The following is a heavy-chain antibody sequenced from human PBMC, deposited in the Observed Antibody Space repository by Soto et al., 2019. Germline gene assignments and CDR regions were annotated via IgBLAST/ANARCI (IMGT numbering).Heavy chain of an antibody. CDR3: ARHPGGTANPYYYYYYYMDV. V-gene: IGHV4-59*08. CDR1: GGFISSNY. J-gene: IGHJ6*03. D-gene: IGHD3-16*01. Sequence: SETLSLTCTVSGGFISSNYWSWIRQPPGKGLEWIGYIYYSGSTNYNPSLQSRVTISIDTSTMQFSLKLSSVTAADTAVYYCARHPGGTANPYYYYYYYMDVWGKGTTVTVSS. CDR2: IYYSGST.